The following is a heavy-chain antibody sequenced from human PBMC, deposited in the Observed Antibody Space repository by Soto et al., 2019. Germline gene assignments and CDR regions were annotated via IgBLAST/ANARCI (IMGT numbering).Heavy chain of an antibody. D-gene: IGHD3-3*01. CDR3: ARDFAYFDS. CDR1: GVSISSGGYY. Sequence: SETLSLTCTVSGVSISSGGYYWGWIRQPPGKGLEWIVYVYHTGRTSYNPSLKSRVSISMDTSKNQFSLNLDSVTAADTAVYFCARDFAYFDSWGQGTLVTVSS. J-gene: IGHJ4*02. CDR2: VYHTGRT. V-gene: IGHV4-61*08.